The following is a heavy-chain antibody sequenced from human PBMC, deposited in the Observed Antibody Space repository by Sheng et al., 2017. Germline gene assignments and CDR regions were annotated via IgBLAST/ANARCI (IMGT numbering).Heavy chain of an antibody. J-gene: IGHJ5*02. Sequence: QVQLVQSGAEVKKPGASVKVSCKASGYTFTSYGISWVRQAPGQGLEWMGWISAFNGNTNYAQNFQGRVTLTTDTSTSTAYMELRSLRSDDTAVYYCARDQLFGELFWWFDPLGPGNPWSPSPQ. D-gene: IGHD3-10*01. CDR3: ARDQLFGELFWWFDP. V-gene: IGHV1-18*01. CDR2: ISAFNGNT. CDR1: GYTFTSYG.